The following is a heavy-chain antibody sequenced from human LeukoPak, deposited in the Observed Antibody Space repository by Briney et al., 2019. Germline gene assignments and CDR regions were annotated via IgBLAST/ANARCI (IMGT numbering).Heavy chain of an antibody. CDR1: GFSFSIYW. CDR3: AKDRVGPGSYNYIMDV. J-gene: IGHJ6*02. V-gene: IGHV3-74*01. Sequence: GGSLRLSCAASGFSFSIYWMHWVRQAPGKGPVWVSRINTDGSSINYADSVKGRFTISRDNAKNTLFLQMNSLRVEDTAVYFCAKDRVGPGSYNYIMDVWGQGTTVTVSS. D-gene: IGHD5-24*01. CDR2: INTDGSSI.